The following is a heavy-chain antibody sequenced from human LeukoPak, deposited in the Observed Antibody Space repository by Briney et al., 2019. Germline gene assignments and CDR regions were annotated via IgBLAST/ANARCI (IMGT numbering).Heavy chain of an antibody. D-gene: IGHD3-10*01. V-gene: IGHV4-39*01. CDR3: ARTLLWFGESADFDY. Sequence: SETLSLTCTVSGGSISSSSSYYWGWIRQPPGKGLEWIGSIYYRGSTYYNPSLKSRVAMSVDTSNNQFSLKLSSVTATDTAVYYCARTLLWFGESADFDYWGQGTLVTVSS. J-gene: IGHJ4*02. CDR2: IYYRGST. CDR1: GGSISSSSSYY.